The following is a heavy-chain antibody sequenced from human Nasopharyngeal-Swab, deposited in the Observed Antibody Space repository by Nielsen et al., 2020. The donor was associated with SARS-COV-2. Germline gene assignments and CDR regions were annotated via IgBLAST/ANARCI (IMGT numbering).Heavy chain of an antibody. D-gene: IGHD6-6*01. CDR3: ARYIIAARPLYYYYGMDV. CDR1: GFTFSSYS. J-gene: IGHJ6*02. V-gene: IGHV3-21*01. Sequence: GGSLRLSCAASGFTFSSYSTNWVRQAPGKGLEWVSSISSSSSYIYYADSVKGRFTISRDNAKNSLYLQMNSLRAEDTAVYYCARYIIAARPLYYYYGMDVWGQGTTVTVSS. CDR2: ISSSSSYI.